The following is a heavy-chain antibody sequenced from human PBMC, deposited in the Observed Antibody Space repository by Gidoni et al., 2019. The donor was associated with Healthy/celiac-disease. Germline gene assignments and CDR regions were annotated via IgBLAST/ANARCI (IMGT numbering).Heavy chain of an antibody. J-gene: IGHJ5*02. D-gene: IGHD2-8*01. CDR2: MNPNSGNT. V-gene: IGHV1-8*01. CDR3: ARGHGWFDP. CDR1: GYTLTSYD. Sequence: QVQLVQSGAEVKKPGASVKVSCQASGYTLTSYDINWVRKATGQGIEWMGLMNPNSGNTGDAQKFQGRVTMTRKTSISKAYMELSSVRSEDTAVYYCARGHGWFDPWGQGTLVTVSS.